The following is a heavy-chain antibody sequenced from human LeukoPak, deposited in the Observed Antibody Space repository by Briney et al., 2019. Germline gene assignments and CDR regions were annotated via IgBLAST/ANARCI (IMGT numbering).Heavy chain of an antibody. CDR2: IYYSGST. V-gene: IGHV4-59*12. CDR3: ARDSGDWFDP. CDR1: GGSISSYY. Sequence: SETLSLTCTVSGGSISSYYWSWIRQAPGKGLEWIGNIYYSGSTNYNPSLKSRVTVSVDTSKNQFSLKLSSVTAADTAVYYCARDSGDWFDPWGQGTLVTVSS. J-gene: IGHJ5*02.